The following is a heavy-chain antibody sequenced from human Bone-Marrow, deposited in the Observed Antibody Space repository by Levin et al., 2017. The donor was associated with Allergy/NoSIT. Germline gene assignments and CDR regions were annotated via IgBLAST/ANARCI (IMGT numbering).Heavy chain of an antibody. Sequence: PGGSLRLSCAASGFTFSDYYMGWIRQTPGKGLEWVAEISTTGSTENYADSVKGRFTISRDNAKNSLFLQMTSLRPEDTAVYYCVREQGVLVIEMEAYYFDLWGRGALVTVSS. CDR2: ISTTGSTE. CDR1: GFTFSDYY. J-gene: IGHJ2*01. V-gene: IGHV3-11*01. CDR3: VREQGVLVIEMEAYYFDL. D-gene: IGHD3-16*02.